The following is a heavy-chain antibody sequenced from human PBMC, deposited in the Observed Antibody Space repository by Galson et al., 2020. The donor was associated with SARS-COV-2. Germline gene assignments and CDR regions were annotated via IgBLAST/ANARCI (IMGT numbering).Heavy chain of an antibody. CDR2: MNPNSGNT. Sequence: ASVKVSCKASGYTFTSYDINWVRQATGQGLEWMGWMNPNSGNTGYAQKFQGRVTMTRNTSISTAYMELSSLRSEDTAVYYCARAFRGSGRDAFDIWGQGTMVTVSS. J-gene: IGHJ3*02. V-gene: IGHV1-8*01. CDR1: GYTFTSYD. CDR3: ARAFRGSGRDAFDI. D-gene: IGHD6-19*01.